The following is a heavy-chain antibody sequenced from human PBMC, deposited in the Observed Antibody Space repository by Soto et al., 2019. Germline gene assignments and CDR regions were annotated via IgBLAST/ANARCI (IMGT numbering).Heavy chain of an antibody. CDR1: GGNFITFA. Sequence: QVELVQSGAEVKKPGSSVKVSCKASGGNFITFAISWVRQAPGQGLEWMGEIIPISSTTKSAHKFQDRVTISADGSSSTVHMELRSLKSADTAIYFCAQKLGIDPFGSYGLDVWGQGTTVTVSS. J-gene: IGHJ6*02. V-gene: IGHV1-69*01. CDR2: IIPISSTT. CDR3: AQKLGIDPFGSYGLDV. D-gene: IGHD7-27*01.